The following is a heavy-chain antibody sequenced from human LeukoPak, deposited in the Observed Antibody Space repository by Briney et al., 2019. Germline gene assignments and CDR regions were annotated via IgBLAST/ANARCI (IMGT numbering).Heavy chain of an antibody. J-gene: IGHJ3*02. CDR3: ARGTWLAHDAFDI. V-gene: IGHV3-21*01. CDR2: ISSSSYI. CDR1: GFTFSSYS. Sequence: GGSLRLSCAASGFTFSSYSMNWVRQAPGKGLEWVSSISSSSYIYYADSVKGRFTISRDNAKNSLYLQMNSLRAEDTAVYYCARGTWLAHDAFDIWGQGTMVTVSS. D-gene: IGHD6-19*01.